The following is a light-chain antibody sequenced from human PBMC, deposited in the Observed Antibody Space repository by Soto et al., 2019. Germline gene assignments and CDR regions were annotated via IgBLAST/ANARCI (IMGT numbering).Light chain of an antibody. J-gene: IGKJ1*01. Sequence: DIQMTQSPSSLSASVGDRVTITCRASQSISSYLNWYQQKPGKAPNLLIYAASRLQSGVPSRFNGSESGTDLTLTISSLQPEDFATYYCQQSYTTPWTFGQGTKVEIK. V-gene: IGKV1-39*01. CDR2: AAS. CDR1: QSISSY. CDR3: QQSYTTPWT.